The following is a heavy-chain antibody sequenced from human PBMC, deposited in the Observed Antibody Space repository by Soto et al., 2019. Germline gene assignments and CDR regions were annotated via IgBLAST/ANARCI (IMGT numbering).Heavy chain of an antibody. Sequence: SVKVSCKASGFTFTSSAVQWVRQARGQRLEWIGWIVVGSGNTNYAQKFQERVTITRDMSTSTAYMELSSLRSEDTAVYYCAADPTLVLRFLEWSNYGMDVWGQGTTVTVSS. CDR3: AADPTLVLRFLEWSNYGMDV. J-gene: IGHJ6*02. V-gene: IGHV1-58*01. D-gene: IGHD3-3*01. CDR2: IVVGSGNT. CDR1: GFTFTSSA.